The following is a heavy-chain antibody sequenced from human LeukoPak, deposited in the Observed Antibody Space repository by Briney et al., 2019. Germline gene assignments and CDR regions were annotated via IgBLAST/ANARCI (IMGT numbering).Heavy chain of an antibody. V-gene: IGHV3-7*01. Sequence: GGSLRLSRTASGFTFSSFWMTWVRQAPGKGLEWVANINQGGSEKYYVDSAKGRFTISRDNAKNSLYLQINRLRAEDTAVYYCARDLYYDILTGSDDAFDIWGQGTMVTVSS. CDR1: GFTFSSFW. J-gene: IGHJ3*02. D-gene: IGHD3-9*01. CDR3: ARDLYYDILTGSDDAFDI. CDR2: INQGGSEK.